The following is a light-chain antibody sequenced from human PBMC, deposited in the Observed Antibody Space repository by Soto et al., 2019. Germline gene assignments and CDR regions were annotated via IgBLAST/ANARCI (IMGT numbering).Light chain of an antibody. CDR3: QTFNTAPLT. J-gene: IGKJ5*01. V-gene: IGKV1-27*01. Sequence: DLQMTQSPSSLSASVGDRVTITCRASQDISVYLAWYQQKPGKVPKLLIYSASTLQSGVPSRFSGSGSGTDFTLTISSLQPEDVATYYCQTFNTAPLTFGQGTRLEIK. CDR1: QDISVY. CDR2: SAS.